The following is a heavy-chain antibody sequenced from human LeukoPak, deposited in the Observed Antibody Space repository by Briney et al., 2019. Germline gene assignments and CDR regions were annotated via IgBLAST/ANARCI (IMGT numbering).Heavy chain of an antibody. V-gene: IGHV1-69*02. CDR3: ARALYCSSTSCFNNWFDP. CDR2: ITPILGIA. J-gene: IGHJ5*02. CDR1: GGTFSSYT. Sequence: ASVKVSCKASGGTFSSYTISWVRQAPGQGLEWMGRITPILGIANYAQKFQGRVTITADKSTSTAYMELSSLRSEDTAVYYCARALYCSSTSCFNNWFDPWGQGTLVTVSS. D-gene: IGHD2-2*01.